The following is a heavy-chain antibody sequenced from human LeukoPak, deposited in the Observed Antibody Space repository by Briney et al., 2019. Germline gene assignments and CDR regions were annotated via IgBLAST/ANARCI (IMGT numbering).Heavy chain of an antibody. V-gene: IGHV3-30*02. J-gene: IGHJ4*02. CDR1: GFTFSKYD. CDR2: IQYDGSNK. CDR3: AKVPLEWLLYFDY. D-gene: IGHD3-3*01. Sequence: GGSLRLSCAASGFTFSKYDMHWVRQAPGKGLEWVAFIQYDGSNKYYADSVKGRYTISRDNSKDTLYLQMNSLRAEDTALYYCAKVPLEWLLYFDYWGQGTLVTVSS.